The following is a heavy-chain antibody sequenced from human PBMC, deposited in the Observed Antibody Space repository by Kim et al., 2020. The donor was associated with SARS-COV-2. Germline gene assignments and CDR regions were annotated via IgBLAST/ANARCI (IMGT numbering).Heavy chain of an antibody. CDR3: AKLTQWEAGAFDI. Sequence: GGSLRLSCAASGFTFSSYGMHWVRQAPGKGLEWVAVISYDGSNKYYADSVKGRFTISRDNSKNTLYLQMNSLRAEDTAVYYCAKLTQWEAGAFDIWGQGTMVTVSS. D-gene: IGHD1-26*01. V-gene: IGHV3-30*18. J-gene: IGHJ3*02. CDR1: GFTFSSYG. CDR2: ISYDGSNK.